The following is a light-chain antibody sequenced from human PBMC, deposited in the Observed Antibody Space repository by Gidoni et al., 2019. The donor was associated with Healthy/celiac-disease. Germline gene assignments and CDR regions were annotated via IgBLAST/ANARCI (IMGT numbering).Light chain of an antibody. CDR2: WAS. Sequence: DIVMTQSPDSLAVSLGERATINCKSSQSVLYSSNNKNYLAWYQQKPGQPPELLIYWASTRESGVPDRFSGSGSGTDFTLTISSLQAEDVAVYYCQQYYSTPGLTFGGGTKVEIK. J-gene: IGKJ4*01. CDR3: QQYYSTPGLT. V-gene: IGKV4-1*01. CDR1: QSVLYSSNNKNY.